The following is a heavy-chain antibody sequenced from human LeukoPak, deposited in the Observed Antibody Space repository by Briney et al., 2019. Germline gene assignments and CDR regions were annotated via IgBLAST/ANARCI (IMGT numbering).Heavy chain of an antibody. J-gene: IGHJ3*02. D-gene: IGHD6-19*01. V-gene: IGHV4-34*01. CDR3: AREKSSGGYDYDAFDI. CDR2: INHSGST. CDR1: GGSFGGYY. Sequence: SETLSLTCAVYGGSFGGYYWSWIRQPPGKGLEWIGEINHSGSTNYNPSLKSRVTISVDTSKNQFSLKLSSVTAADTAVYYCAREKSSGGYDYDAFDIWGQGTMVTVSS.